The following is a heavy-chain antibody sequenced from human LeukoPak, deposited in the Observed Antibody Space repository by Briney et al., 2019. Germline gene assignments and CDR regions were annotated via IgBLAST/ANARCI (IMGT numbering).Heavy chain of an antibody. V-gene: IGHV1-69*13. J-gene: IGHJ6*03. CDR1: GGTFSSYA. Sequence: GASVKVSCKASGGTFSSYAISWARQAPGQGLEWMGGIIPIFGTANYAQKFQGRVTITADESTSTAYMELSSLRSEDTAVYYCARPDATSRYCSSTSCYKNYYYMDVWGKGTTVTVSS. CDR3: ARPDATSRYCSSTSCYKNYYYMDV. CDR2: IIPIFGTA. D-gene: IGHD2-2*02.